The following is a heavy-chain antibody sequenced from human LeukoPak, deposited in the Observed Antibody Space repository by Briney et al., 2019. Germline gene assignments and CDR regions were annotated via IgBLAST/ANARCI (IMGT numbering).Heavy chain of an antibody. D-gene: IGHD3-22*01. J-gene: IGHJ4*02. CDR1: GGSISSGGYS. CDR2: IYHSGST. V-gene: IGHV4-30-2*01. Sequence: SETLSLTCAVSGGSISSGGYSWSWIRQPPGKGLEWIGYIYHSGSTYYNPSLKSRVTISVDRSESQFSLKLSSVTAADTAVYYCARGSSGYYDSSGPSWDYWGQGTLVTVSS. CDR3: ARGSSGYYDSSGPSWDY.